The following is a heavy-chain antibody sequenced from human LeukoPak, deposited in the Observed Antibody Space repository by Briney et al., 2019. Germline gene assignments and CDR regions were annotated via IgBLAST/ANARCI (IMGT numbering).Heavy chain of an antibody. CDR1: GYTFSNFG. D-gene: IGHD1-26*01. CDR3: ARDGTRTDDY. Sequence: ASVKVSCKASGYTFSNFGISWVRQAPGQGLEWMGWISGSNDNPNYGQKFQGRLTVTTDSSTSTAYMELRNLRSDDTAVYYCARDGTRTDDYWGQGTLVTVSS. V-gene: IGHV1-18*01. CDR2: ISGSNDNP. J-gene: IGHJ4*02.